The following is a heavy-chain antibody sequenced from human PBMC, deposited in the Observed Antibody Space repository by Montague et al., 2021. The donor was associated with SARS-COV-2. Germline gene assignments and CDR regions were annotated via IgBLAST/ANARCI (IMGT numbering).Heavy chain of an antibody. J-gene: IGHJ4*02. D-gene: IGHD4-17*01. CDR1: GGSVRSSNDC. CDR2: FYYSGNT. CDR3: ARGPKMYGELADY. V-gene: IGHV4-39*01. Sequence: SETLSLTCTVSGGSVRSSNDCWGWIRQPPGKGLEWIANFYYSGNTYYNPSLKSRVTISVDTSNNQFSLKLSSVTAADTAVYYCARGPKMYGELADYWGQGTLVPV.